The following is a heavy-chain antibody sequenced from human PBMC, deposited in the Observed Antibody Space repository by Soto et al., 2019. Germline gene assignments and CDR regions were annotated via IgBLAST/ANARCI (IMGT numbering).Heavy chain of an antibody. Sequence: ETLSLTCTVSGGSISSYYWSWIRQPAGKGLEWIGRIYTSGSTNYNPSLKSRVTMSVDTSKNQFSLKLSSVTAADTAVYYCARDSGYCSSTSCYYYYYYGMDVWGQGTTGTSP. CDR3: ARDSGYCSSTSCYYYYYYGMDV. D-gene: IGHD2-2*01. V-gene: IGHV4-4*07. J-gene: IGHJ6*02. CDR1: GGSISSYY. CDR2: IYTSGST.